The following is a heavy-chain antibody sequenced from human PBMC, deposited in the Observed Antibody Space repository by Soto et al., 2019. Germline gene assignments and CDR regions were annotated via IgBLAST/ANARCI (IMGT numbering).Heavy chain of an antibody. J-gene: IGHJ4*02. CDR3: ARDLPPFCSNGICFADY. CDR1: GFTFANYS. D-gene: IGHD2-8*01. CDR2: ITVSGANT. V-gene: IGHV3-23*01. Sequence: GGSLRLSCAASGFTFANYSMSWVRQAPGKGLEWVSAITVSGANTYYTDYVRGRFTISRDNSKNTLYLQLNSLRAEDTAVYYCARDLPPFCSNGICFADYWGQGTLVTVSS.